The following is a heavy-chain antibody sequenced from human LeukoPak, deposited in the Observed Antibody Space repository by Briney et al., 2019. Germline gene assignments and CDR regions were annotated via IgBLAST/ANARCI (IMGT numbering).Heavy chain of an antibody. CDR1: GYTFTGYY. V-gene: IGHV1-46*01. CDR3: AREYDSSGYLRIGFDY. Sequence: ASVKVSCKASGYTFTGYYMHWVRQAPGQGLEWMGIINPSGGSTSYAQKFQGRVTMTRDTSTSTVYMELSSLRSEDTAVYYCAREYDSSGYLRIGFDYWGQGTLVTVSS. CDR2: INPSGGST. D-gene: IGHD3-22*01. J-gene: IGHJ4*02.